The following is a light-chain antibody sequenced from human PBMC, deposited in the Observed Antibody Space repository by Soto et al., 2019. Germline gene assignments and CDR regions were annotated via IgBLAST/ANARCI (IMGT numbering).Light chain of an antibody. CDR3: QKCGIAPFS. CDR2: AAS. V-gene: IGKV1-27*01. CDR1: QGISNY. Sequence: IQMTQSPSSLSASVGDRVTITCRASQGISNYLAWYQQKPGKVPKLLSYAASTLQSGVPSRFSGSGSGTDFTLTISSLQPEDVATYYCQKCGIAPFSFGGGTKVELK. J-gene: IGKJ4*01.